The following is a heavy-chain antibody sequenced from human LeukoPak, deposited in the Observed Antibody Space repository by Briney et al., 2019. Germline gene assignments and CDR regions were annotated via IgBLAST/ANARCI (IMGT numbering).Heavy chain of an antibody. D-gene: IGHD3-22*01. CDR1: GFTFSNNG. J-gene: IGHJ4*02. Sequence: GGSLRLSCAASGFTFSNNGMTWVRQAPGKGMEWVTGISGSGGTTYYAGSVRGRFTISRDNAKKTLFLQMRSLRAEDTALYYCAKDGYFHDSSGYSYFDYWGQGILVSVSS. V-gene: IGHV3-23*01. CDR2: ISGSGGTT. CDR3: AKDGYFHDSSGYSYFDY.